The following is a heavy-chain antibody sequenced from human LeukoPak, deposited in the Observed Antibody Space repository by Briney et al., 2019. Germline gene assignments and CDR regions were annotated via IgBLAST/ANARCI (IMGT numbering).Heavy chain of an antibody. CDR2: IYTSGST. CDR3: ARHFKSGSDIVVVPAAIHY. CDR1: GGSISSYY. D-gene: IGHD2-2*01. Sequence: PSETLSLTCTVSGGSISSYYWSWIRQPAGKGLEWIGRIYTSGSTYYNPSLKSRVTISVDTSKNQFSLKLSSVTAADTAVYYCARHFKSGSDIVVVPAAIHYWGQGTLVTVSS. J-gene: IGHJ4*02. V-gene: IGHV4-4*07.